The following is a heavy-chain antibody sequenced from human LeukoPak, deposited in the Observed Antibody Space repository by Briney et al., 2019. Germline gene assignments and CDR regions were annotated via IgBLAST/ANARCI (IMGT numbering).Heavy chain of an antibody. CDR2: ISGYTGDT. D-gene: IGHD2-15*01. Sequence: GASVRVSCKTSGYTFTNYDIYRVRQAPGQGLECMGWISGYTGDTKYAQILQGRFTVTTDTSTSTAYMELRSLTYDDTAVYYCARAGYCGDGGCRGGSAFDVWGQGTMVTVSS. CDR1: GYTFTNYD. V-gene: IGHV1-18*01. CDR3: ARAGYCGDGGCRGGSAFDV. J-gene: IGHJ3*01.